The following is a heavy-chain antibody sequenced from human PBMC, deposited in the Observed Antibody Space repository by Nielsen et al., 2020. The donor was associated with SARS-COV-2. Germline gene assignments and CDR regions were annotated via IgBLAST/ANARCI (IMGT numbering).Heavy chain of an antibody. V-gene: IGHV3-23*01. J-gene: IGHJ4*02. CDR3: AKAWYSSSWYANY. D-gene: IGHD6-13*01. Sequence: GVLKISCAASGFTFSSYAMSWVRQAPGKGLEWVSAISGSGGSTYYADSVKGRFTISRDNSKNTLYLQMNSLRAEDTAVYYCAKAWYSSSWYANYWGQGTLVTVSS. CDR2: ISGSGGST. CDR1: GFTFSSYA.